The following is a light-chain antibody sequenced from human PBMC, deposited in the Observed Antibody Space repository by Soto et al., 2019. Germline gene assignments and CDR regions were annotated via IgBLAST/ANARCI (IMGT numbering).Light chain of an antibody. V-gene: IGLV1-44*01. CDR1: TSNIGNNP. CDR3: ATWDDTVSGYV. Sequence: QSVLTQSPSVSGTPGQRVTMCCSGSTSNIGNNPVNWYQQSPGTAPKLLMYDNDQRPSGVADRFSGSKSGTSASLAISGLQSEDETEYYCATWDDTVSGYVFGTGTKLTVL. CDR2: DND. J-gene: IGLJ1*01.